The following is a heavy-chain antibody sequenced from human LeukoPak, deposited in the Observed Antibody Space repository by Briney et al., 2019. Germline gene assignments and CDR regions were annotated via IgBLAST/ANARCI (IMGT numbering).Heavy chain of an antibody. J-gene: IGHJ6*04. CDR3: ASPSGVITGSYYGMDV. CDR1: RFTASTNY. V-gene: IGHV3-53*01. Sequence: GSLRLSCAVSRFTASTNYMSWVRQARGKGREWVSVIYIGGSTYYADSVTRRFTMSTYNSKNTLYLQMNSLRAEDTAVYYCASPSGVITGSYYGMDVWGKGTTVTVSS. D-gene: IGHD2-21*01. CDR2: IYIGGST.